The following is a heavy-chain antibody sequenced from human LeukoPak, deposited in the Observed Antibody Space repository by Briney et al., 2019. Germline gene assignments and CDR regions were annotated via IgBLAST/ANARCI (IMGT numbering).Heavy chain of an antibody. J-gene: IGHJ4*02. CDR1: GGSFSGYY. CDR2: INHSGST. D-gene: IGHD2-21*02. CDR3: ARGPYCGGDCYSHLDY. Sequence: SETLSLTCAVYGGSFSGYYWSWIRQPPGKGLEWIGEINHSGSTNYNPSLKSRLTISVDTSKNQFSLKLSSVTAADTAVYYCARGPYCGGDCYSHLDYWGQRTLVTVS. V-gene: IGHV4-34*01.